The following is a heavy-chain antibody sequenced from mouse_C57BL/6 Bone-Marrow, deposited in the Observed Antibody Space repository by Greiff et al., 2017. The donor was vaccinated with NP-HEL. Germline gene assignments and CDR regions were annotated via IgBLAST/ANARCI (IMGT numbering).Heavy chain of an antibody. CDR3: ARDYYGSSPFAY. Sequence: VQLQQSGPELVKPGASVKIFCKASGYSFTGYYMNWVKQSPEKSLEWIGEINPSTGGTTYNQKFKAKATLTVDKSSSTAYMQLKSLTSEDSAVYYCARDYYGSSPFAYWGQGTLVTVSA. V-gene: IGHV1-42*01. J-gene: IGHJ3*01. CDR1: GYSFTGYY. D-gene: IGHD1-1*01. CDR2: INPSTGGT.